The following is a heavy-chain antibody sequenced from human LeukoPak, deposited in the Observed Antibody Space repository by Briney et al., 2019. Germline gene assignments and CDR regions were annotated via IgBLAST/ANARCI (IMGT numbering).Heavy chain of an antibody. CDR3: ATDRSIGVVVSATRRVFDI. CDR2: ISGGGEST. J-gene: IGHJ3*02. Sequence: PGGSLRLSCAASGFTFSSYAMNWVRQAPGKGLEWVSAISGGGESTYYADSVKGRFTISRDNSKNTLYLQMNSPRAEDTAVYYCATDRSIGVVVSATRRVFDIWGKGTMVTVSS. D-gene: IGHD2-15*01. V-gene: IGHV3-23*01. CDR1: GFTFSSYA.